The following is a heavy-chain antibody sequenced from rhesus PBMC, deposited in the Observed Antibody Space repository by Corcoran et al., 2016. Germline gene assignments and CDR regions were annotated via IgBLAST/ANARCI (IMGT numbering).Heavy chain of an antibody. CDR2: VSSGGYTI. Sequence: EVQLVESGGSLAKPGGSLRLSGAAYGCTFSDYYLDWISWAPGKGLEWVSRVSSGGYTIWYAASVKDRFTISRDNAKNTLYFQMNSLRADDTAVYYCARGMGYSDGWYDYWGQGVLVTVSS. CDR1: GCTFSDYY. CDR3: ARGMGYSDGWYDY. D-gene: IGHD6-31*01. V-gene: IGHV3-178*01. J-gene: IGHJ4*01.